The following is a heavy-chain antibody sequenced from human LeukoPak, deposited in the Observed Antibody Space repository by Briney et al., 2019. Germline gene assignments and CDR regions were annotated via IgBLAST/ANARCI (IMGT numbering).Heavy chain of an antibody. J-gene: IGHJ4*02. Sequence: GGSLRLSCAASGFTFRGYWMTWVRQAPGKGLEWVANVNTDGSVKNYADSVKGRFTLSRDNAKNSLFLQMNSLRAEDTAVYYCARSNQADDYWGQGTLVTVSS. CDR2: VNTDGSVK. CDR1: GFTFRGYW. V-gene: IGHV3-7*01. CDR3: ARSNQADDY. D-gene: IGHD4-11*01.